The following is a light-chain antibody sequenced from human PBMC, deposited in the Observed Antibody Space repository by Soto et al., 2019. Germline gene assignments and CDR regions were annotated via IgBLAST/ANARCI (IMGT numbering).Light chain of an antibody. CDR3: QQLWTYPLT. Sequence: DTQLTQSPSFLSASVGDRVTITCRAIQDVSRSLGWYQQKPGKAPKLLISAASTLHSGVPSRFSGSGSGTDFTLTISSLQPEDFATYYCQQLWTYPLTFGGGTKVEI. V-gene: IGKV1-9*01. CDR2: AAS. CDR1: QDVSRS. J-gene: IGKJ4*01.